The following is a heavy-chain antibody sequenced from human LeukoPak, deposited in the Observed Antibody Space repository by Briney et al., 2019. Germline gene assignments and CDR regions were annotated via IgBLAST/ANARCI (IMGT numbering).Heavy chain of an antibody. Sequence: GGSLRLSCAASGFTFNNYWMSWVRQAPGKGLEWVANIKQDGSEKYYVDSVKGRFTISRDNAKNSLYLQMNSLRAEDTAVYYCARTQSQYCGGGSCHRDFDHWGQGTLVTVSS. CDR1: GFTFNNYW. J-gene: IGHJ4*02. D-gene: IGHD2-15*01. CDR2: IKQDGSEK. CDR3: ARTQSQYCGGGSCHRDFDH. V-gene: IGHV3-7*01.